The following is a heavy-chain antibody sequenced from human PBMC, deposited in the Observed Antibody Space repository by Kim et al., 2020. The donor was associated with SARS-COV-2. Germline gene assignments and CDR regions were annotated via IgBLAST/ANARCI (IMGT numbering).Heavy chain of an antibody. CDR2: IRSKANSYAT. CDR1: GFTFSGSA. Sequence: GGSLRLSCAASGFTFSGSAMHWVRQASGKGLEWVGRIRSKANSYATAYAASVKGRFTISRDDSKNTAYLQMNSLKTEDTAVYYCTSRPITGTVDDAFDIWGQGTMVTVSS. D-gene: IGHD1-20*01. CDR3: TSRPITGTVDDAFDI. J-gene: IGHJ3*02. V-gene: IGHV3-73*01.